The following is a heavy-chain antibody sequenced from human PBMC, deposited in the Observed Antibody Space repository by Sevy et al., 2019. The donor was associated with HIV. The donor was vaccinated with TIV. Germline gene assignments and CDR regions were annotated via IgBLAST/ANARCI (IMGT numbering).Heavy chain of an antibody. Sequence: GGSLRLSCAASRFTFSSFWMHWVRQAPGKGLEWVANIKQDGSEKYYVHSVKGRFTISRDNAKNSLYLQMNSLRAEDTAVYYCAREIGGGNSFWGQGTLVTVSS. CDR1: RFTFSSFW. J-gene: IGHJ4*02. V-gene: IGHV3-7*01. D-gene: IGHD1-1*01. CDR2: IKQDGSEK. CDR3: AREIGGGNSF.